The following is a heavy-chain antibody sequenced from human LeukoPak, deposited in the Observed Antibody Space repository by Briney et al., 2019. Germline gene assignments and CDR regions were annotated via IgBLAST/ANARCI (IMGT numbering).Heavy chain of an antibody. D-gene: IGHD4-11*01. V-gene: IGHV3-11*04. J-gene: IGHJ6*03. CDR1: GFTFSDYY. CDR2: ISSSGTTI. Sequence: GGSLRLSCAASGFTFSDYYMSWIRQAPGKGLEWVSYISSSGTTIYYADSVKGRFTISRDNAKNSLYLQMNSLRAEDTAVYYCARVYSKIYYYYMDVWGKGTTVTVSS. CDR3: ARVYSKIYYYYMDV.